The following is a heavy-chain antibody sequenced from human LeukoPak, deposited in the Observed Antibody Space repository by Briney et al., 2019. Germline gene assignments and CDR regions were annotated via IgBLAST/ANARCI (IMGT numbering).Heavy chain of an antibody. D-gene: IGHD2-2*01. CDR2: ISGSGGST. CDR3: AKNKIRTPYCSSTSCYAFFDY. Sequence: SGGSLRLSCAASGFTFSSYAMSWVRQAPGKGLEWVSAISGSGGSTYYADSVKGRFTISRDNSKNTLYLQMNSLRAEDTAVYYCAKNKIRTPYCSSTSCYAFFDYWGQGTLVTVSS. J-gene: IGHJ4*02. CDR1: GFTFSSYA. V-gene: IGHV3-23*01.